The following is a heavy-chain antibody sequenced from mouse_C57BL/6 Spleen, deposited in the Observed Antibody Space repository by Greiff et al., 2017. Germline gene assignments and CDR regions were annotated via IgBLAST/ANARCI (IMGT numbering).Heavy chain of an antibody. J-gene: IGHJ2*01. CDR3: TRYDYDTGYYFDY. CDR2: IYPGNSDT. D-gene: IGHD2-4*01. Sequence: EVQLVESGTVLARPGASVKMSCKTSGYTFTSYWMHWVKQRPGQGQEWIGAIYPGNSDTSYNQKFKGKAKLTAVTSASTAYMELSSLTNEDSAVYYCTRYDYDTGYYFDYWGQGTTLTVSS. V-gene: IGHV1-5*01. CDR1: GYTFTSYW.